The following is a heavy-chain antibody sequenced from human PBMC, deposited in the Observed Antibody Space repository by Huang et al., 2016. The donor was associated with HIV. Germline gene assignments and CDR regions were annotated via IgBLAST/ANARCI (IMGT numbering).Heavy chain of an antibody. Sequence: QVQLVQSGAEVKKPGSSVRVSCEASGGTFSSYALNWVRQAPGQGLEGMGGIIPILGTPNYAQKFQGRVTSTADESTSTAYMELSSLRSDDTAVYYCARDRKYDNAWYWFDPWGQGTLVTVSS. V-gene: IGHV1-69*01. D-gene: IGHD1-1*01. CDR3: ARDRKYDNAWYWFDP. CDR2: IIPILGTP. CDR1: GGTFSSYA. J-gene: IGHJ5*02.